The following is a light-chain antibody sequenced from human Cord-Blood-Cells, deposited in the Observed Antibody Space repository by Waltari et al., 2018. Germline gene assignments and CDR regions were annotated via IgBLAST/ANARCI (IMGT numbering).Light chain of an antibody. V-gene: IGKV4-1*01. CDR3: QQYYSTPLT. CDR1: QSVLYSSNNKNY. J-gene: IGKJ4*01. CDR2: WAS. Sequence: DIVMTQSPDSLAVALGERATINCKSSQSVLYSSNNKNYLAWYQQKPGQPPKLLIFWASTREAGVTDRSSGSGSAADVTLTTSSLQAEDVAVYYCQQYYSTPLTFGGGTKVEIK.